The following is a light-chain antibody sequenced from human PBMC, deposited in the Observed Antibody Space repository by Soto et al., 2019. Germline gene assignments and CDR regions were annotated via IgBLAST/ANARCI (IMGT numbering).Light chain of an antibody. CDR2: EGS. Sequence: QSVLTQPASGSGSPGQSITISCTGTSSDVGIYKLVSWYQQHPGKAPKLMIYEGSKRPSGVSNRFSGSKSGNTASLTISGLQAEDEADYSCCSYAGSRVFGERTQLTVL. J-gene: IGLJ3*02. CDR3: CSYAGSRV. CDR1: SSDVGIYKL. V-gene: IGLV2-23*01.